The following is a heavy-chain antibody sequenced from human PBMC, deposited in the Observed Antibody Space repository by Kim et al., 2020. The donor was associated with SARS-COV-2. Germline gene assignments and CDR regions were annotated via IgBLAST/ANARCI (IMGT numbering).Heavy chain of an antibody. CDR3: ARSYYYAGTGYYHDY. J-gene: IGHJ4*02. CDR2: INANTGNP. D-gene: IGHD3-22*01. CDR1: GYTFNRYT. V-gene: IGHV7-4-1*02. Sequence: ASVKVSCKASGYTFNRYTINWVRQAPGQGLEWMGWINANTGNPTYAQGFTGRFVFSLDTSVSTAYLQISTLKAEDTAVYYCARSYYYAGTGYYHDYWGQGTLVTVSS.